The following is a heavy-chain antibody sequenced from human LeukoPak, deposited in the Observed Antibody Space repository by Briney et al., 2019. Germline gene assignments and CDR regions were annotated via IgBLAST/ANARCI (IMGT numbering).Heavy chain of an antibody. CDR3: CAIFGVVPFDY. J-gene: IGHJ4*02. CDR2: ISSSGSTI. CDR1: GFTFSDYY. Sequence: GGSLRLSCAASGFTFSDYYTSWIRQAPGKGLEWVSYISSSGSTIYYADSVKGRFTISRDNAKNSLYLQMNSLRAEDTAVYYCCAIFGVVPFDYWGQGTLVTVSS. V-gene: IGHV3-11*01. D-gene: IGHD3-3*01.